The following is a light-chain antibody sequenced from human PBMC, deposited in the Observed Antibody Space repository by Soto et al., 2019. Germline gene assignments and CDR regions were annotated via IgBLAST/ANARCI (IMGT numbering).Light chain of an antibody. CDR1: QSVSSSY. Sequence: EIVLTQYPGTLSLAPGERATLSCRASQSVSSSYLAWYQQKPGQAPRLLIYGASSRATGIPDRFSGSGSGTDFTLTISSLEPEDFAVYYCQQYNNWPRTFGQGTKVDI. J-gene: IGKJ1*01. CDR2: GAS. CDR3: QQYNNWPRT. V-gene: IGKV3-20*01.